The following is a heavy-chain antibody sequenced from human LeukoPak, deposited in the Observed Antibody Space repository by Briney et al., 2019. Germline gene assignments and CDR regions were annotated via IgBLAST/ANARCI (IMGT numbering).Heavy chain of an antibody. CDR3: ARVRYRLAETYIDY. Sequence: GASVKVSCKASGYTFTGYYIHWVRQAPGQGLELMGWINPNSGGTNYAQKFQGRVTMTRDTSISTAYMELSRLRSDDTAVYYCARVRYRLAETYIDYWGQGTLVTVSS. CDR2: INPNSGGT. D-gene: IGHD3-16*01. V-gene: IGHV1-2*02. CDR1: GYTFTGYY. J-gene: IGHJ4*02.